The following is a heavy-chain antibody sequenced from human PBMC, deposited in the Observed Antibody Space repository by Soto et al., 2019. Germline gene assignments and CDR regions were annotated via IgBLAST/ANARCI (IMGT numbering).Heavy chain of an antibody. CDR3: ARVGPTVTTGGYYYYGIDV. CDR1: ECTVGVYW. V-gene: IGHV3-74*01. CDR2: INSDGSST. Sequence: RLSCTASECTVGVYWMHWVRKTPVKGLVWVSRINSDGSSTSYADSVKGRFTISRGNAKNTLYLQMNSLRAEDTAVYYCARVGPTVTTGGYYYYGIDVWGQGTTVTVSS. J-gene: IGHJ6*02. D-gene: IGHD4-17*01.